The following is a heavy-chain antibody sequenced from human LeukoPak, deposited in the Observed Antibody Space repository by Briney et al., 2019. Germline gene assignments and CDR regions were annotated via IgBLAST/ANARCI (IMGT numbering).Heavy chain of an antibody. D-gene: IGHD2-8*01. CDR1: GFTFSSYG. Sequence: GGSLRLSCAASGFTFSSYGMSWVRQAPGKGLEWVANIKQDGSEKYYVDSVKGRFTISRDNAKNSLYLQMDSLRAEDTAMYYCARRRGMGSLDYWGQGTLVTASS. V-gene: IGHV3-7*03. CDR3: ARRRGMGSLDY. CDR2: IKQDGSEK. J-gene: IGHJ4*02.